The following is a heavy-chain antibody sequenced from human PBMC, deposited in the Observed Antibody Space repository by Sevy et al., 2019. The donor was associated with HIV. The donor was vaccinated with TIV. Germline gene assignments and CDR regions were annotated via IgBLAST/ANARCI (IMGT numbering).Heavy chain of an antibody. Sequence: GGSLRLSCAXXXXTFSDSWMHWVRQAPGKGLEWVANINQDGNEKYYVDSVKGRFTISRDNAKNSLYLQMNSLRDDDTAVYYCATFSVGYWGQGTLVTVSS. V-gene: IGHV3-7*01. CDR2: INQDGNEK. D-gene: IGHD3-3*01. CDR1: XXTFSDSW. J-gene: IGHJ4*02. CDR3: ATFSVGY.